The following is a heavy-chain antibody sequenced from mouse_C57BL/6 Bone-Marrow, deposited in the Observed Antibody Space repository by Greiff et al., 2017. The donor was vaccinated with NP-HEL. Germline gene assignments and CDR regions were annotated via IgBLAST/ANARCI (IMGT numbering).Heavy chain of an antibody. CDR3: ASGLGLYYFDY. CDR2: INPYNGGT. J-gene: IGHJ2*01. D-gene: IGHD4-1*01. V-gene: IGHV1-19*01. CDR1: GYTFTDYY. Sequence: EVQLQQSGPVLVKPGASVKMSCKASGYTFTDYYMNWVKQSHGKSLEWIGVINPYNGGTSYNQKFKGKATLTVDKSSSTAYMELNSLTSEDSAVYYCASGLGLYYFDYWGQGTTLTVSS.